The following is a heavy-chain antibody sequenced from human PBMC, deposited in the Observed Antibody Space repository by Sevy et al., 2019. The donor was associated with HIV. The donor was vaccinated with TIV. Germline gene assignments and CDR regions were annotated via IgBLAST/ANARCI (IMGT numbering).Heavy chain of an antibody. J-gene: IGHJ6*03. CDR3: GKGGGGHYDPDEIGYYFYYYNMDV. CDR2: ISGSGTRT. V-gene: IGHV3-23*01. Sequence: GGSLRLSCAVSGFSFDSYGMTWVRQAPGKGLEWVSGISGSGTRTYYADSVKGRFIISRDNSKNTLYLQMNRLRSEDNALYYCGKGGGGHYDPDEIGYYFYYYNMDVWGKGTTVTVSS. D-gene: IGHD3-22*01. CDR1: GFSFDSYG.